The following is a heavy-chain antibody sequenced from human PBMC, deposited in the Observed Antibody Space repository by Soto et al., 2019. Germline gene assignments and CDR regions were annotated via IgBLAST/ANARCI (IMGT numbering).Heavy chain of an antibody. J-gene: IGHJ6*02. Sequence: PGGSLRLSCAASGFTFSSYAMSWVRQAPGKGLEWVSAISGSGGSTYYADSVKGRFTISRDNSKNTLYLQMNSLRAEDTAVYYCAKGEGSGWYDYYYYGMDVWGQGTTVTVSS. V-gene: IGHV3-23*01. CDR3: AKGEGSGWYDYYYYGMDV. CDR1: GFTFSSYA. D-gene: IGHD6-19*01. CDR2: ISGSGGST.